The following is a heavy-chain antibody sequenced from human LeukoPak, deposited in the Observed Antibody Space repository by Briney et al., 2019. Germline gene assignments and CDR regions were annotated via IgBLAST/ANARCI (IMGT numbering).Heavy chain of an antibody. CDR2: INTDGSST. J-gene: IGHJ4*02. Sequence: PGGSLRLSCAASGFTFSSYWMHWVRQAPGKGLVWVSRINTDGSSTSYADSVKGRFTISRDNAKNTLYLQMNSLRAEDTAVYYCAKDLGAFIAAAGMRCLDYWGQGTLVTVSS. V-gene: IGHV3-74*01. D-gene: IGHD6-13*01. CDR3: AKDLGAFIAAAGMRCLDY. CDR1: GFTFSSYW.